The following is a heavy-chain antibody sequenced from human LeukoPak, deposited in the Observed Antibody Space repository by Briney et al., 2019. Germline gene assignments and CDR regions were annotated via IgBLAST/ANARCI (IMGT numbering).Heavy chain of an antibody. CDR2: IYYSGST. Sequence: SETLSLTCTVSGGSISSGDYYSSWIRQPPGKGLEWIGYIYYSGSTYYNPSLKSRVTISVDTSKNQFSLKLSSVTAADTAVYYCASSGYYTNWFDPWGQGTLVTVSS. V-gene: IGHV4-30-4*01. CDR1: GGSISSGDYY. D-gene: IGHD3-22*01. J-gene: IGHJ5*02. CDR3: ASSGYYTNWFDP.